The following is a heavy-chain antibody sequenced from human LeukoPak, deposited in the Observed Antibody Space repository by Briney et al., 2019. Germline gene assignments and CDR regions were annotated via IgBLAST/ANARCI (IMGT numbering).Heavy chain of an antibody. D-gene: IGHD6-13*01. CDR2: ISAYNGYT. Sequence: ASVNVSCKASGYTFASYGISWVRQAPGQGLEWMGWISAYNGYTNYAQKLQGRVTMTTDTSTSTAYMELRSLRADDTAVYYCARDDSSQAIDYWGQGTLVTVSS. J-gene: IGHJ4*02. CDR1: GYTFASYG. CDR3: ARDDSSQAIDY. V-gene: IGHV1-18*01.